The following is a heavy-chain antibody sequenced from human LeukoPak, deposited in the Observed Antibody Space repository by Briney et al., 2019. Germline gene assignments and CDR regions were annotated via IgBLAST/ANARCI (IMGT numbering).Heavy chain of an antibody. J-gene: IGHJ4*02. D-gene: IGHD2-2*01. Sequence: PSETLSLTCAVSGGSISSGGYSWSWLRQPPGRGLEWLGYIYRSGSTYYNPSLKSRVTISVDRSKNQFSLKLSSVTAADTAVYYCARARSTSCYVDYWGQGTLVTVSS. CDR2: IYRSGST. V-gene: IGHV4-30-2*01. CDR3: ARARSTSCYVDY. CDR1: GGSISSGGYS.